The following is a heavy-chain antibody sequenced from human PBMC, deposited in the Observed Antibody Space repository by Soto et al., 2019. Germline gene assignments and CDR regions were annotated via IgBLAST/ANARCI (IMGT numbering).Heavy chain of an antibody. Sequence: VQLQESGPGLVKPSQTLSLTCTVSGGSITSGDYYWNWIRQPPGKGLEWIGSISYSGSTYYNPSLKSRVTMSEDTSRNQFSLKLSSVTAADTAVYYCAKYYDSSGFFWYFDLWGRGTLVTVSS. D-gene: IGHD3-22*01. V-gene: IGHV4-30-4*01. CDR1: GGSITSGDYY. CDR3: AKYYDSSGFFWYFDL. CDR2: ISYSGST. J-gene: IGHJ2*01.